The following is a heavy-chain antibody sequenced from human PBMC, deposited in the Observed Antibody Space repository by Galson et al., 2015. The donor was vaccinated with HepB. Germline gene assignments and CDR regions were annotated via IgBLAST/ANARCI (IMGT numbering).Heavy chain of an antibody. V-gene: IGHV3-48*03. J-gene: IGHJ4*02. CDR3: ASLVVTASRGFDY. D-gene: IGHD2-21*02. CDR1: GFTFSSYE. CDR2: ISSSGSTI. Sequence: SLRLSCAASGFTFSSYEMNWVRQAPGKGLEWVSYISSSGSTIYYADSVKGRFTISRDNAKNSLYLQMNSLRAEDTAVYYCASLVVTASRGFDYWGQGTLVTVSS.